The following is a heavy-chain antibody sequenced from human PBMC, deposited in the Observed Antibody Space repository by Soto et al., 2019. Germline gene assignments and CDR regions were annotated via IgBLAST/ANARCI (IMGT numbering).Heavy chain of an antibody. Sequence: TSETLSLTYAVYGGYFSGYYWSWIRQPPGKGLEWIGEINHSGSTNYNPSLKSRVTISVDTSKNQFSLKLSSVTAADTAVYYCARFYWGQLGGVGWFDPWGQGTLVTVSS. V-gene: IGHV4-34*01. CDR2: INHSGST. CDR1: GGYFSGYY. D-gene: IGHD6-6*01. J-gene: IGHJ5*02. CDR3: ARFYWGQLGGVGWFDP.